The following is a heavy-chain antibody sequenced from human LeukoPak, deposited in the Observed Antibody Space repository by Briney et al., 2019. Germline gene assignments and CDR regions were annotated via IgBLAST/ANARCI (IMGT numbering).Heavy chain of an antibody. CDR3: ARDPYSGSYGDSYYYYMDV. V-gene: IGHV3-21*01. D-gene: IGHD1-26*01. Sequence: GGSLRLSCAASGFSFSSYNMNWVRQAPGKGLEWVSSITTSSTYTIYADSVKGRFTISRDNVKNSLYLQMNSLRAEDTAVYYCARDPYSGSYGDSYYYYMDVWGKGTTVTISS. J-gene: IGHJ6*03. CDR2: ITTSSTYT. CDR1: GFSFSSYN.